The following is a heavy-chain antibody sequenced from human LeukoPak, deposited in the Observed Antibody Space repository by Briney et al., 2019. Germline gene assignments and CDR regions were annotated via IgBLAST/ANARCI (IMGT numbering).Heavy chain of an antibody. J-gene: IGHJ3*02. D-gene: IGHD3-10*01. Sequence: GGSLRLSCAASGFTFSSYSMNGVRQAPGKGLEWVSYISSSSSTIYYADSVKGRFTISRDNAKNSLYLQMNSLRAEDTAVYYCARALLWFGEATIWGQGTMVTVSS. CDR1: GFTFSSYS. CDR3: ARALLWFGEATI. CDR2: ISSSSSTI. V-gene: IGHV3-48*01.